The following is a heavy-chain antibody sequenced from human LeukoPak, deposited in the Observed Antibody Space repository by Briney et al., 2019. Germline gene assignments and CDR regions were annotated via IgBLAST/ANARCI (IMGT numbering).Heavy chain of an antibody. CDR1: GFTFSSYE. CDR3: ARAINTMTYPATYNY. V-gene: IGHV3-48*03. Sequence: PGGSLRLSCAASGFTFSSYEMNWVRQAPGKGLEWVSYISSSGSTIYYADSVKGRFTISRDNAKNSLYLQMNSLRAEDTAVYYCARAINTMTYPATYNYWGQGTLVTVSS. D-gene: IGHD1-26*01. J-gene: IGHJ4*02. CDR2: ISSSGSTI.